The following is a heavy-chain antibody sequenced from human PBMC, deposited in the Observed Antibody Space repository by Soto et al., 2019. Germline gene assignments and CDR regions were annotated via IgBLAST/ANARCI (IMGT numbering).Heavy chain of an antibody. CDR3: ANYDFWSGYYG. CDR1: GFTFSSYG. J-gene: IGHJ4*02. Sequence: VQLVESGGGVVQPGRSLRLSCAASGFTFSSYGMHWVRQAPGKGLEWVAVISYDGSNKYYADSVKGRFTISRDNSKNTLYLQMNSLRAEDTAVYYCANYDFWSGYYGWGQGTLVTVSS. D-gene: IGHD3-3*01. V-gene: IGHV3-30*18. CDR2: ISYDGSNK.